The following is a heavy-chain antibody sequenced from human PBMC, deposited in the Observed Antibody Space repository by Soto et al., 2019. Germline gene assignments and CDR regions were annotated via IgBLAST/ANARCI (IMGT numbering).Heavy chain of an antibody. J-gene: IGHJ6*02. D-gene: IGHD1-1*01. Sequence: PGGSLRLSCAASGFTLRTFAMHWVRQAPGKGLEWVAVISNDGSNKYFLDSVKGRFTVFRDNSNNTLYLQMDSLRAEDTAVYYCARDKKPFNWSPSILKSYYYGMDVWGQGTTVTVSS. CDR2: ISNDGSNK. V-gene: IGHV3-30-3*01. CDR1: GFTLRTFA. CDR3: ARDKKPFNWSPSILKSYYYGMDV.